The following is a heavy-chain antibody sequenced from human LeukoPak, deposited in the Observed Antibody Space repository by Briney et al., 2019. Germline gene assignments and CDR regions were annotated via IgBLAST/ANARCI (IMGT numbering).Heavy chain of an antibody. V-gene: IGHV4-4*07. Sequence: PETLSLTCTVSGGSISSYYWSWIRQPAGKGLEWIGRIYTSGSTNYNPSLKSRVTMSVDTSKNQFSLKLSSVTAADTAVYYCARDHHRPTYYYGSGSYSWFDPWGQGTLVTVSS. CDR3: ARDHHRPTYYYGSGSYSWFDP. D-gene: IGHD3-10*01. CDR2: IYTSGST. CDR1: GGSISSYY. J-gene: IGHJ5*02.